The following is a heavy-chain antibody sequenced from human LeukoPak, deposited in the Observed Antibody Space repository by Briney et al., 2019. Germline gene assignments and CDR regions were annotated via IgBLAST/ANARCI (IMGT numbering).Heavy chain of an antibody. D-gene: IGHD3-22*01. J-gene: IGHJ1*01. V-gene: IGHV3-74*01. CDR1: GFTFSSYA. CDR2: INGDGSTT. Sequence: GESLRLSCAASGFTFSSYAMSWVRQAPGKGLVWVSRINGDGSTTSYADSVKGGFTISRDNAKNTLYLQMNSLRAEDTAVYYCATGNYYDSRGYYTFGHWGQGTLVTVSS. CDR3: ATGNYYDSRGYYTFGH.